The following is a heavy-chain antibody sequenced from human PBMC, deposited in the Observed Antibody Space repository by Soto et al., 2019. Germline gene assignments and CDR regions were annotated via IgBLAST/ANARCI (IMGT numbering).Heavy chain of an antibody. Sequence: QVQRVQSGAEVTKPGSSMKVSCKASGGTFSSYTMSWVRQAPGQGLEWMGGIIPLFGTTTYAHKFQGRVTITADESTSTVYMELSSMRGEDTAVYYCARGALTTLAYYYGMDVWGQGTTVTVSS. V-gene: IGHV1-69*01. CDR3: ARGALTTLAYYYGMDV. D-gene: IGHD4-4*01. CDR2: IIPLFGTT. J-gene: IGHJ6*02. CDR1: GGTFSSYT.